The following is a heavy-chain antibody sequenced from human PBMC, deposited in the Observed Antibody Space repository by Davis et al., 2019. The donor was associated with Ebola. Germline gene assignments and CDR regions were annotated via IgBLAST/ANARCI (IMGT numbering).Heavy chain of an antibody. CDR1: GFTFSSYA. J-gene: IGHJ4*02. Sequence: PGGSLRLSCAASGFTFSSYAMSWVRQAPGKGLEWVSAISGSGGSTYYADSVKGRFTISRDNSKNTLYLQMNSLRAEDTAVYYCAKDYRYYGSGSIDYYFDYWGQGTLVTVSS. CDR3: AKDYRYYGSGSIDYYFDY. CDR2: ISGSGGST. D-gene: IGHD3-10*01. V-gene: IGHV3-23*01.